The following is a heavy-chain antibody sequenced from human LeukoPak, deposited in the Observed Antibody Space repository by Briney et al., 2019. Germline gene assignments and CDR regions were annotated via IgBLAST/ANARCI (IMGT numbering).Heavy chain of an antibody. V-gene: IGHV4-39*07. CDR2: IYYSGST. D-gene: IGHD6-19*01. CDR1: GGSISSSSYY. J-gene: IGHJ5*02. Sequence: SETLSLTCTVSGGSISSSSYYWGWIRQPPGKGLEWIGSIYYSGSTYYNPSLKSRVTISVDTSKNQFSLKLSSVTAADTAVYYCARDKGYSSGWLEVYNWFDPWGQGTLVTVSS. CDR3: ARDKGYSSGWLEVYNWFDP.